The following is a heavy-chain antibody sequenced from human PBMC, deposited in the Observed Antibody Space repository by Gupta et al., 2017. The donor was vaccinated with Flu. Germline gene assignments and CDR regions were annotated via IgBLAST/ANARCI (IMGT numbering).Heavy chain of an antibody. CDR1: GFSVGSFA. J-gene: IGHJ6*02. CDR3: AKTAVAGGLDYFYGMDA. D-gene: IGHD6-19*01. Sequence: EVQLLESGGGLVQPGGSLRLSCAASGFSVGSFAVNWVRQAPGRGLEWVSSIGGNAASRYYAESVKGRFTISRDSSKNIIYLQMNSLRAEDTALYYCAKTAVAGGLDYFYGMDAWGQGTTVTVSS. V-gene: IGHV3-23*01. CDR2: IGGNAASR.